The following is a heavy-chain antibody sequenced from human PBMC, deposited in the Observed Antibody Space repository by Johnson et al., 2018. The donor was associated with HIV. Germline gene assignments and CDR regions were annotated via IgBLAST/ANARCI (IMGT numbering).Heavy chain of an antibody. CDR3: ALEAVRSTDAFDI. Sequence: VQLVESVGGLVQPGGSLRLSCAASGFTFSSYWMSWVRQAPGKGLEWVANIKQDGSEKYYVDSVKGRFTISRDNAKNSLYLQTNSLRAEDTAVYYCALEAVRSTDAFDIWGQGTMVIVSS. CDR2: IKQDGSEK. D-gene: IGHD3-10*01. CDR1: GFTFSSYW. J-gene: IGHJ3*02. V-gene: IGHV3-7*03.